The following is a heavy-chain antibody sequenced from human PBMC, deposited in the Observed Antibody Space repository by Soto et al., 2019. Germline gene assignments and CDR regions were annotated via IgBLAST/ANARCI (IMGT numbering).Heavy chain of an antibody. CDR2: INAGNGNA. CDR1: GYTFTSYA. J-gene: IGHJ6*02. Sequence: ASVKVSCKASGYTFTSYAMHWVRQAPGQRLEWMGWINAGNGNAKYSQKFQGRVTITRDTSASTAYMELSSLRSEDTAVYYCARVYPVLSSDYYYGMDVWGQGTTVTVSS. CDR3: ARVYPVLSSDYYYGMDV. D-gene: IGHD3-16*02. V-gene: IGHV1-3*01.